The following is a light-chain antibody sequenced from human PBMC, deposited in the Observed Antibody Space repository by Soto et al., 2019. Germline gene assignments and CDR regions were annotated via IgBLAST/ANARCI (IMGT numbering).Light chain of an antibody. CDR2: GAS. J-gene: IGKJ1*01. Sequence: EIVLTQSPGTLSLSPGERATLSCRASQSVSSSYLAWYQQKPGQAPRLLIYGASSRATGIPDRFSGSGSGTDFTXTISRLEPEDFAVYYCQQYGSSPWTXGQ. CDR1: QSVSSSY. CDR3: QQYGSSPWT. V-gene: IGKV3-20*01.